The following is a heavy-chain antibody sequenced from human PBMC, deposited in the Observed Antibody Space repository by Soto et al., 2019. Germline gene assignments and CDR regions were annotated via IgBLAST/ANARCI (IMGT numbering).Heavy chain of an antibody. Sequence: PLQTLSLTCAISGDSVSSNSAAWYWIRQSPSRGLEWLGRTYYRSKWYNDYAVSVKSRITINPDTSKNQFSLQLNSVTPEDTAVYYCARDTAMVTPHSYYYYGMDVWGQATTVTVSS. CDR2: TYYRSKWYN. D-gene: IGHD5-18*01. J-gene: IGHJ6*02. CDR3: ARDTAMVTPHSYYYYGMDV. V-gene: IGHV6-1*01. CDR1: GDSVSSNSAA.